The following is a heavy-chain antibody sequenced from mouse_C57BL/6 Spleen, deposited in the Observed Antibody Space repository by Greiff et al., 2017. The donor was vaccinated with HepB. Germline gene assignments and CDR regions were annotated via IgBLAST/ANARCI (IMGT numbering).Heavy chain of an antibody. V-gene: IGHV1-15*01. CDR2: IDPETGGT. CDR3: TRSFTTVYYFDY. J-gene: IGHJ2*01. CDR1: GYTFTDYE. D-gene: IGHD1-1*01. Sequence: QVQLQQSGAGLVRPGASVTLSCKASGYTFTDYEMHWVKQTPVHGLEWIGAIDPETGGTAYNQKFKGKAILTADKSSSTAYMELRSLTSEDSAVYYCTRSFTTVYYFDYWGQGTTLTVSS.